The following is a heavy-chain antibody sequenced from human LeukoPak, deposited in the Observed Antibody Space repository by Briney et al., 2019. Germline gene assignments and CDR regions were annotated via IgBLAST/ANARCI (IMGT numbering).Heavy chain of an antibody. CDR1: GYTFTGHY. CDR2: TNPNSGGT. D-gene: IGHD4-17*01. CDR3: ARGPSTAVTNRNYYDY. J-gene: IGHJ4*02. Sequence: ASVKVSCKASGYTFTGHYMHWVRQAPGQGLEWLGWTNPNSGGTSYAQKFQDRVTMTRDTSISTAYMELSRLRSDDSAVYYCARGPSTAVTNRNYYDYWGQGTLVTVSS. V-gene: IGHV1-2*02.